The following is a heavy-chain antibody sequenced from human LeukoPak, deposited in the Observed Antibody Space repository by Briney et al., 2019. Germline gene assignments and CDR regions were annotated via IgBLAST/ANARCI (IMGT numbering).Heavy chain of an antibody. Sequence: SETLSLTCTVSGGSIRSGDYYWSWIPHPPGTGLEWSVYIYYSGSTYYYPSLKSRVTISVDTSKHQFSLKLSSMTAADTAEYYCAGLSMRGVELYLNFDYWGQGTLVTVSS. CDR3: AGLSMRGVELYLNFDY. V-gene: IGHV4-30-4*08. CDR1: GGSIRSGDYY. CDR2: IYYSGST. D-gene: IGHD1-7*01. J-gene: IGHJ4*02.